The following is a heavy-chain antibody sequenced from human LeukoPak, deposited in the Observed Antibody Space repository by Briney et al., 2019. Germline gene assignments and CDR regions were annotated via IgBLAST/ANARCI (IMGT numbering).Heavy chain of an antibody. Sequence: PGGSLRLSCAASGFTFSSYGMHWVRQAPGKGLEWVAVIWYDGSNKYYADSVKGRFTISRDNAKNSLYLQMNSLRAEDTAVYYCARDGGLGLNWFDPWGQGTLVTVSS. J-gene: IGHJ5*02. V-gene: IGHV3-33*01. CDR3: ARDGGLGLNWFDP. CDR1: GFTFSSYG. CDR2: IWYDGSNK. D-gene: IGHD3-10*01.